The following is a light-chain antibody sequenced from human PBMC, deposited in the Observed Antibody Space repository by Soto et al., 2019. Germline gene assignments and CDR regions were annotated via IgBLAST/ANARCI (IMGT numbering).Light chain of an antibody. CDR1: QNVRGSY. V-gene: IGKV3-20*01. CDR2: GAS. CDR3: QQYGSSPWT. J-gene: IGKJ1*01. Sequence: EIVFPQSPCTLSLYPRKTASLSCRASQNVRGSYLAWYQQKPGQAPRLLIYGASRRATGVPDRFSGSGSGTDFTLTISRLEPEDFAVYYCQQYGSSPWTFGQGTMVDI.